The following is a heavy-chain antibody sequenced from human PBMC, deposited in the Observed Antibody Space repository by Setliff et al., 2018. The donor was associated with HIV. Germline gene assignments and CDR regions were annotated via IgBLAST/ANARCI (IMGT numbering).Heavy chain of an antibody. D-gene: IGHD7-27*01. V-gene: IGHV3-7*01. CDR1: GFTFSSYW. CDR2: IKQDGSEK. Sequence: GSLRLSCAASGFTFSSYWMSWVRQAPGKGLEWVANIKQDGSEKYYVDSVKGRFTISRDNAKNSLYLQMNSLRAEDTAVYYCARDISGFYFWGSDYWGQGTLVTVSS. CDR3: ARDISGFYFWGSDY. J-gene: IGHJ4*02.